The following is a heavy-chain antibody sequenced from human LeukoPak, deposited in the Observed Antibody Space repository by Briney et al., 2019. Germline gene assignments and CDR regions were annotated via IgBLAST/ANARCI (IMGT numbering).Heavy chain of an antibody. V-gene: IGHV1-2*06. Sequence: ASVKVSCKASGYTFTSYYMHWVRQAPGQGLEWMGRINPNSGGTNYAQKFQGRVTMTRDTSISTAYMGLSRLRSDDTAVYYCAGELEYSSSSGEFDYWGQGTLVTVSS. J-gene: IGHJ4*02. CDR1: GYTFTSYY. CDR2: INPNSGGT. CDR3: AGELEYSSSSGEFDY. D-gene: IGHD6-6*01.